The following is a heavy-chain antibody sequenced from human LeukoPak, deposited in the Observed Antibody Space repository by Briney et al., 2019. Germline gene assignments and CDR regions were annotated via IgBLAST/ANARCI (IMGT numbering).Heavy chain of an antibody. CDR1: GASISSYY. CDR2: IYPSGST. V-gene: IGHV4-4*07. CDR3: ATYGGAYYAFDV. D-gene: IGHD1-26*01. J-gene: IGHJ3*01. Sequence: SETLSLTCTVSGASISSYYWSWIRQPAGKGLEWIGRIYPSGSTNYNPSLTSRATMSVDTSKNQFSLKPSSVTAADTAVYFCATYGGAYYAFDVWGQGTMVTVSS.